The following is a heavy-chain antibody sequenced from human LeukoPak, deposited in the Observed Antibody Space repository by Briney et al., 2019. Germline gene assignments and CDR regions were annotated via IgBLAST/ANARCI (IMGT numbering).Heavy chain of an antibody. CDR2: IWFDGSDK. V-gene: IGHV3-33*01. D-gene: IGHD6-6*01. CDR3: ARYSSSSNYYYGMDV. Sequence: GGSLRLSCAASGFTFSSYGMHWVRQAPGKGLDWVAVIWFDGSDKYYADSVKGRFTISRDNSKNTLYLQMNSLRAEDTAVYYCARYSSSSNYYYGMDVWGQGTTVTVS. CDR1: GFTFSSYG. J-gene: IGHJ6*02.